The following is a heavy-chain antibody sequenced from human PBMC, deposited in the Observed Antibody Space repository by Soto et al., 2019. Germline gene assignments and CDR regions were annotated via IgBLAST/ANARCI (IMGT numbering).Heavy chain of an antibody. J-gene: IGHJ4*02. CDR1: GFSFSDYA. Sequence: GGSLRLSCAASGFSFSDYAMSWVRQAPGKGLEWVSVISESGGSTHYADSVRGRFTVSRDNSKNSLSLRMNSLRAEDTAVYFCAKRSPYSSGWYSPIFDYWGQGALVTVSS. CDR3: AKRSPYSSGWYSPIFDY. V-gene: IGHV3-23*01. D-gene: IGHD6-13*01. CDR2: ISESGGST.